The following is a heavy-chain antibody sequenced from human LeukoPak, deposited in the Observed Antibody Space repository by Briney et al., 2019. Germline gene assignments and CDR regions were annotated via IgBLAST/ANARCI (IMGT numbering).Heavy chain of an antibody. CDR1: GGSISGYY. Sequence: SETLSLTCTVSGGSISGYYWTWIRQPPGKGLEWIGYIHSSGSTNYTPSLKSRVTMSIDTSKNQFSLMLSSVTAADTAAYYCARGVGSGWSDYWGQGTLVTVSS. CDR3: ARGVGSGWSDY. V-gene: IGHV4-59*01. CDR2: IHSSGST. D-gene: IGHD6-19*01. J-gene: IGHJ4*02.